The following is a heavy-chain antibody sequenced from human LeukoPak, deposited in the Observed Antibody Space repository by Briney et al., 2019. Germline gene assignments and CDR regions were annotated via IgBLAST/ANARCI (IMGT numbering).Heavy chain of an antibody. J-gene: IGHJ4*02. CDR2: ISWNSGNI. Sequence: GGSLRHSCAASGFSFNDYAMHWVRQAPGKGLEWVSGISWNSGNIGYADSVKGRFTISRDNAKNSLYLQMNSLRAGDTALYYCAKDLYSSSYYFDYWGQGTLVTVSS. CDR3: AKDLYSSSYYFDY. V-gene: IGHV3-9*01. CDR1: GFSFNDYA. D-gene: IGHD6-6*01.